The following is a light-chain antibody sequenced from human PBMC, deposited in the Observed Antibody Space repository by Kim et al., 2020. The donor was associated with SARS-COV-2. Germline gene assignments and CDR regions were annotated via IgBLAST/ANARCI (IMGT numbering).Light chain of an antibody. Sequence: ATINCKSSQSLLSRSDNKNYLGWFQQKPGQPPKKIISWASTRESGVPDRFSGSGSGTDFTLTISSLQAEDVAVYYCQQHYSAPITFGQGARLEIK. V-gene: IGKV4-1*01. CDR1: QSLLSRSDNKNY. CDR2: WAS. J-gene: IGKJ5*01. CDR3: QQHYSAPIT.